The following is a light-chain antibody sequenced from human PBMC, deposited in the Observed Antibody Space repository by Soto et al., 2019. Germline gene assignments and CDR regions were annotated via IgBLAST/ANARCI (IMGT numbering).Light chain of an antibody. CDR2: EVN. Sequence: QPVLTQPASVSGSPGQSITVSCTGTNTDVGGYNYVSWYQQHPGKAPKLMIYEVNKRPSGVPDRFSGSKSGNTASLTVSGLQAEDEADYYCSSYAGSSNVFGTGTKVTVL. CDR3: SSYAGSSNV. CDR1: NTDVGGYNY. V-gene: IGLV2-8*01. J-gene: IGLJ1*01.